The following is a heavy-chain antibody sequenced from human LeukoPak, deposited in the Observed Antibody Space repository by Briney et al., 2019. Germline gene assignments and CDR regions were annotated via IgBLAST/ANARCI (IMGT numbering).Heavy chain of an antibody. CDR2: ISGSGGST. Sequence: PGGSLRLSCAASGFTFSSCAMSWVRQAPGKGLEWVSAISGSGGSTYYADSVKGRFTISRDNSKNTLYLQMNSLRAEDTAVYYCAKLRLYSSSWRAFDIWGQGTMVTVSS. D-gene: IGHD6-13*01. CDR1: GFTFSSCA. CDR3: AKLRLYSSSWRAFDI. V-gene: IGHV3-23*01. J-gene: IGHJ3*02.